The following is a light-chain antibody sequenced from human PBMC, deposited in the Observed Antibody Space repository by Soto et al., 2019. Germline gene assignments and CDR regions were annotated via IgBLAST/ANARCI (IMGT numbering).Light chain of an antibody. Sequence: QSALTQPASVSGSPGQSITMSCTGTSSDVGAYNYVSWYQQHPGKAPKLMIYEVSNRPSGVSNRFSGSKSGNTASLTISGLQAEDEADYYCSSYAGSNNYVFGTGTKLTVL. V-gene: IGLV2-14*01. CDR2: EVS. CDR3: SSYAGSNNYV. J-gene: IGLJ1*01. CDR1: SSDVGAYNY.